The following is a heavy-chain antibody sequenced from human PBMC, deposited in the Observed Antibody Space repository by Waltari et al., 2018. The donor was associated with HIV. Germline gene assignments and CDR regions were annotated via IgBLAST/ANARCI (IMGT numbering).Heavy chain of an antibody. CDR1: GYSMNRGYS. V-gene: IGHV4-38-2*01. CDR3: ARNTYYERSGYDY. Sequence: QVQLQESGPGLVRPSETLSLTCAVSGYSMNRGYSGGWIRQPPGKGLEWIGTIHHSGSYYYNPSLQSRVTISVDTSNNRFSLKLSSVTAADTAVYYCARNTYYERSGYDYWGQGNLVTVSS. CDR2: IHHSGSY. D-gene: IGHD3-22*01. J-gene: IGHJ4*02.